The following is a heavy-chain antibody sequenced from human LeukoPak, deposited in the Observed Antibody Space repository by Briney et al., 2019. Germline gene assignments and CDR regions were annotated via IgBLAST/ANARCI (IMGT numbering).Heavy chain of an antibody. J-gene: IGHJ3*02. D-gene: IGHD1-26*01. Sequence: GESLKISCKGSGYSFTSYWIGWVGQMPGKGLEWMGIIYPGDSDTRYSPSFQGQVTISADKSISTAYLQWSSLKASDTAMYYCARAKWELFSAFDIWGQGTMVTVSS. CDR1: GYSFTSYW. CDR3: ARAKWELFSAFDI. V-gene: IGHV5-51*01. CDR2: IYPGDSDT.